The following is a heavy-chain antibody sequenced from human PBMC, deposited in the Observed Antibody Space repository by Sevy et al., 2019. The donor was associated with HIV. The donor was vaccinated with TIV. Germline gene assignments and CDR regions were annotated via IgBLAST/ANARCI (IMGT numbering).Heavy chain of an antibody. CDR1: GFTFSNAW. J-gene: IGHJ6*02. CDR3: TAGGVVTGFYYYYGMDV. V-gene: IGHV3-15*01. CDR2: IKRKTDGGTT. Sequence: GGSLRLSCAASGFTFSNAWMSWVRQAPGKGLEWVGRIKRKTDGGTTDYAAPVKGRFTISRDDSKNTLQFQMNSLKTEDTAVYYCTAGGVVTGFYYYYGMDVWGQGTTVTVSS. D-gene: IGHD3-3*01.